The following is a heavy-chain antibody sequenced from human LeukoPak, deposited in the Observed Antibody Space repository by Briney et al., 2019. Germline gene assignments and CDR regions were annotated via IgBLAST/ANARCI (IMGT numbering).Heavy chain of an antibody. Sequence: PSETLSLTCAVYGGSFSGYYWSWIRQPPGKGLEWIGEINHSGSTNYNPSLKSRVTISVDTSKNQFSLKLSSVTAADTAVYYCARTRRTYYYDSSGYYSYYFDYWGQGTLVTVSS. V-gene: IGHV4-34*01. J-gene: IGHJ4*02. CDR3: ARTRRTYYYDSSGYYSYYFDY. D-gene: IGHD3-22*01. CDR2: INHSGST. CDR1: GGSFSGYY.